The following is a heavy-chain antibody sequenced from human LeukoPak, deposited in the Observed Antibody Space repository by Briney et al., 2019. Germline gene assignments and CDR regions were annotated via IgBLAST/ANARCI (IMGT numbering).Heavy chain of an antibody. J-gene: IGHJ5*02. V-gene: IGHV3-30*04. Sequence: GGSLRLSCAASGFTFSSYAMHWVRQAPGKGLEWVAVISYDGSNKYYADSVKGRFTISRDNSKNTLYLQMNSLRAEDTAVYYCAKLLRYLARGDNWFDPWGQGTLVTVSS. D-gene: IGHD3-9*01. CDR1: GFTFSSYA. CDR2: ISYDGSNK. CDR3: AKLLRYLARGDNWFDP.